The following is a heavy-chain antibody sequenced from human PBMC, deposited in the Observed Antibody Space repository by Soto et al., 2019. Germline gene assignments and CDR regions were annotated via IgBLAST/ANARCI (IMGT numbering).Heavy chain of an antibody. J-gene: IGHJ5*02. CDR1: GDYLHVGGYY. Sequence: SDTLSVTWSVLGDYLHVGGYYWTWIRQRPGKGLEWMGYIYYTGKTYYNPSLESRLTMSVDRSKNQFSLRLTSVTAADTAVYFCGRDLTSNANCIDPWGQGTLVTVSS. D-gene: IGHD2-2*01. CDR3: GRDLTSNANCIDP. CDR2: IYYTGKT. V-gene: IGHV4-30-4*02.